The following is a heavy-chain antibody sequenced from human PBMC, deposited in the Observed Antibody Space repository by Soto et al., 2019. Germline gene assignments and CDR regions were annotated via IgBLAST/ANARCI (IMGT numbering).Heavy chain of an antibody. J-gene: IGHJ4*02. D-gene: IGHD3-10*01. V-gene: IGHV1-46*03. CDR3: ARTAYYYGSGSPNADY. Sequence: QVQLVQSGAEVKKPGASVKVSCKASGYTFTSYYMHWVRQAPGQGLEWMGIINPSGGSTSYAQKFQGRVTMTRDTSTSTVDMELSSLRSEDTAVYYCARTAYYYGSGSPNADYWGQGTLVTVSS. CDR1: GYTFTSYY. CDR2: INPSGGST.